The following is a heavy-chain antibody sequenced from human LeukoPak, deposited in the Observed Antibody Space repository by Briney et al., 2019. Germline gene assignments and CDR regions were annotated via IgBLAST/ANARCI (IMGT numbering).Heavy chain of an antibody. CDR3: ARESSVQGSGARY. Sequence: GASVKVSCKASGYTFTSYYMHWVRQAPGQGLEWMGWINPNSGGTNYAQKFQGRVTMTRDTSISTAYMELSRLRSDDTAVYYCARESSVQGSGARYWGQGTLVTVSS. D-gene: IGHD3-10*01. CDR1: GYTFTSYY. V-gene: IGHV1-2*02. J-gene: IGHJ4*02. CDR2: INPNSGGT.